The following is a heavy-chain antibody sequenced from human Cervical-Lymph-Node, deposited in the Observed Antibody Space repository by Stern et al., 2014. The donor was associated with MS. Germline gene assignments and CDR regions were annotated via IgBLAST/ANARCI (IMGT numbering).Heavy chain of an antibody. CDR1: GGTFSTFA. D-gene: IGHD2-21*01. Sequence: QEQLVQSGAEVKKPGSSVKVSCQTSGGTFSTFAIGWVRQDPGQGLEWMGGITPLFDATNYAQKFQGRLTITAVESTRTAYMELSSLRPDDTAMYYCARGDSEAPIYYFDYWGQGTLVTVSS. CDR2: ITPLFDAT. J-gene: IGHJ4*02. V-gene: IGHV1-69*01. CDR3: ARGDSEAPIYYFDY.